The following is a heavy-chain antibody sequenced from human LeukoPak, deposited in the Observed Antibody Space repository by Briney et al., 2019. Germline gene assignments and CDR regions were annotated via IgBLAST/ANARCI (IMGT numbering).Heavy chain of an antibody. CDR2: IYYSGST. CDR3: ARSPYYSYYYLDV. J-gene: IGHJ6*03. CDR1: AASFSNSPYY. V-gene: IGHV4-39*01. Sequence: SETLSLTCTVSAASFSNSPYYWGWIRQPPGKGLEWIGSIYYSGSTYYNPFLKSRVTISVDTSKNQFSLKLSSVTAADTAVYYCARSPYYSYYYLDVWGKGTTVTVSS.